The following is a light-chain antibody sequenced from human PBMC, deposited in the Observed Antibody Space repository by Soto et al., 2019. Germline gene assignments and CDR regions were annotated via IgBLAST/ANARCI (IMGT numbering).Light chain of an antibody. CDR1: QSVSSN. CDR3: QQYNNWPIT. CDR2: GAS. Sequence: EIVMTQSPATLSVSPGERATLSCRASQSVSSNLAWYQQKPGQAPRLLIYGASTMATGIPAMFSGSGSGTEFTLTISSLQSEDFAVYYCQQYNNWPITFGQGTRLEIK. J-gene: IGKJ5*01. V-gene: IGKV3-15*01.